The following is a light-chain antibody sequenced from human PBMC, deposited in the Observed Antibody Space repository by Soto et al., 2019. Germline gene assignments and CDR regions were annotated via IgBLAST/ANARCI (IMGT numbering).Light chain of an antibody. CDR2: ATS. CDR3: QQSYNTPIT. Sequence: DIQMTQSPSSLSTSLGDRVTITCRASRTIDNYLNWYQQKPGRAPELLVYATSSLQSGVPSRFTGGGSGTHFTLTISGLQPEDFATYFCQQSYNTPITFGKGKRLEIK. V-gene: IGKV1-39*01. J-gene: IGKJ5*01. CDR1: RTIDNY.